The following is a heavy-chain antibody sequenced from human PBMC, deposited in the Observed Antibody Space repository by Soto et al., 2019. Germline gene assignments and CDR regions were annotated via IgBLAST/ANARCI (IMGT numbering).Heavy chain of an antibody. CDR3: ARGPNRWLQA. V-gene: IGHV1-46*01. J-gene: IGHJ4*02. CDR2: INPSGGST. D-gene: IGHD5-12*01. Sequence: NDTCKASGRACISFYMHGVRQAPGQGLEWMGIINPSGGSTSYAQKFQGRVTMTRDTSTSTVYMELSSLRSEDSAEYYCARGPNRWLQAWGQGTLVTFSS. CDR1: GRACISFY.